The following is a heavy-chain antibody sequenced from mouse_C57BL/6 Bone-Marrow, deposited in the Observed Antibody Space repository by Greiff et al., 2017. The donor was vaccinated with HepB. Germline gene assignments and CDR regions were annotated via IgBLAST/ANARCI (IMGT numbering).Heavy chain of an antibody. CDR3: ASWPDY. V-gene: IGHV1-69*01. CDR1: GYPFTSYW. CDR2: IDPSDSYT. J-gene: IGHJ2*01. Sequence: QVQLQQPGAELVMPGASVKLSCKASGYPFTSYWMHWVKQRPGQGLEWIGEIDPSDSYTNYNQKFKGKSTLTVDKSSSTAYMQLSSLTSEDSAVYYCASWPDYWGQGTTLTVSS.